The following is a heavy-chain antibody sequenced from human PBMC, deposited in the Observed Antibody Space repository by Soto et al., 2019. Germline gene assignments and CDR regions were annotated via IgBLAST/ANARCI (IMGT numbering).Heavy chain of an antibody. CDR2: IKLDGSEK. J-gene: IGHJ6*02. D-gene: IGHD3-3*01. Sequence: GGSLRLSCAASGFTFSSYWMNWVRQAPGKGLEWVANIKLDGSEKYYVDSVKGRFTVSRDNPENSLYLQMNSLRVEDTAIYYCTRPKDEPRFFSYNGIDVWGQGTAVTVS. V-gene: IGHV3-7*01. CDR1: GFTFSSYW. CDR3: TRPKDEPRFFSYNGIDV.